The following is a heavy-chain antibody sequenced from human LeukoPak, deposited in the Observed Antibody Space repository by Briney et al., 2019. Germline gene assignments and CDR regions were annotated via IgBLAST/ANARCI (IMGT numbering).Heavy chain of an antibody. CDR1: GGSISSGGYS. V-gene: IGHV4-30-2*01. D-gene: IGHD5-24*01. J-gene: IGHJ4*02. Sequence: NPSETLSLTCAVSGGSISSGGYSWSWIRQPPGKGLEWIGYIYHSGSTYYDPSLKSRVTISVDRSKNQFSLKLSSVTAADTAVYYCARGRDGYNYFDYWGQGTLVTVSS. CDR3: ARGRDGYNYFDY. CDR2: IYHSGST.